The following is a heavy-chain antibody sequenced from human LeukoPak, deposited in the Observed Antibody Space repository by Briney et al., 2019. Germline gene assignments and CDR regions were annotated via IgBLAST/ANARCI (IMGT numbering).Heavy chain of an antibody. J-gene: IGHJ4*02. D-gene: IGHD3-22*01. Sequence: GASVKVSCKASGYTFTSYGISWVRQAPGQGLEWMGWISAYNGNTNYAQKLQGRVTMTTDTSTSTAYMELGSLRSDDTAVYYCATGSYYYDSSGYSIDYWGQGTLVTVSS. CDR2: ISAYNGNT. CDR1: GYTFTSYG. CDR3: ATGSYYYDSSGYSIDY. V-gene: IGHV1-18*01.